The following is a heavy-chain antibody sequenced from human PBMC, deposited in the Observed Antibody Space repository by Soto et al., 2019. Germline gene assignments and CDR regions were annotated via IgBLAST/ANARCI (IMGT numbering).Heavy chain of an antibody. CDR2: IYHSGST. V-gene: IGHV4-30-2*01. CDR3: ARVPGP. CDR1: GCSISSGGYS. J-gene: IGHJ5*02. Sequence: PSETLSLTCAVSGCSISSGGYSLSWIRQPPGKGLEWIGYIYHSGSTYYNPSLKSRVTISVDRSKNQFSLKLSSVTAADTAVYYCARVPGPWGQGTLVTVSS.